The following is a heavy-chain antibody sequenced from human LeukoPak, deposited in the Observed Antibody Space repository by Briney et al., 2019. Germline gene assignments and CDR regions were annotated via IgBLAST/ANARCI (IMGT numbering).Heavy chain of an antibody. D-gene: IGHD2-15*01. CDR3: ARGQVGYCGTSSCYFDP. Sequence: ASVRVSCKTSGYAFIRYDINWVRQATGQGPEWMGWMNPNTGNSFFAQKFQGRVTMTRDTSISTAYMELASLTSEDTAVYYCARGQVGYCGTSSCYFDPWGQGTLVTVSS. J-gene: IGHJ5*02. V-gene: IGHV1-8*01. CDR1: GYAFIRYD. CDR2: MNPNTGNS.